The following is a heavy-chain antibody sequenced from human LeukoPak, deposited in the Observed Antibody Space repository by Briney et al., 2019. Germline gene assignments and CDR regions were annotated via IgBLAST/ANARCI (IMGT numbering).Heavy chain of an antibody. CDR3: ARAGIDYGPPTGASFDY. CDR1: GGSISSGGYS. J-gene: IGHJ4*02. Sequence: SQTLSLTGAVSGGSISSGGYSWSWIRQPPGKGLEWIGYIYHSGSTYYNPSLKSRVTISVDRSKDQFSLKLSSVTAADTAVYYCARAGIDYGPPTGASFDYWGQGTLVTVSS. D-gene: IGHD4-17*01. CDR2: IYHSGST. V-gene: IGHV4-30-2*01.